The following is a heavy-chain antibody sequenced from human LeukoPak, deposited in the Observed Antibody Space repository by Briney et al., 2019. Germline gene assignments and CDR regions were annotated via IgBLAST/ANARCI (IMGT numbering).Heavy chain of an antibody. CDR2: TYYRSKWYN. CDR1: GDSVSSNSAA. D-gene: IGHD3-22*01. J-gene: IGHJ6*03. Sequence: SQTLSLTCAISGDSVSSNSAAWNWIRQSPSRGLEWLGRTYYRSKWYNDYAVSVKSRITINPDTSKNQFSLQLNSVTPEDTAVYYCARERAEGGYYDSSGYYGPLGRYYYYYMDVWGKGTTVTISS. CDR3: ARERAEGGYYDSSGYYGPLGRYYYYYMDV. V-gene: IGHV6-1*01.